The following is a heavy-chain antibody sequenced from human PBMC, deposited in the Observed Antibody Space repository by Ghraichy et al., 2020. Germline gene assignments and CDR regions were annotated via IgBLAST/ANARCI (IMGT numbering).Heavy chain of an antibody. D-gene: IGHD3-16*02. J-gene: IGHJ4*02. V-gene: IGHV3-48*01. CDR3: ARERDEIGGHYRYSFDC. CDR2: ISGGGGTT. CDR1: GFRFSTNS. Sequence: GGSLRLSCAASGFRFSTNSMNWVRQVPGKGLEWLSYISGGGGTTSYADSVRGRFTVSRDNAKNSLFLQMNSLRAEDTAVYYCARERDEIGGHYRYSFDCWGQGTLVTVSS.